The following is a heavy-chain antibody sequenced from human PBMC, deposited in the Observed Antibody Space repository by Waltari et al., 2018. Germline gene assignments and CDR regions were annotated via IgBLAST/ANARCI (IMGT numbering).Heavy chain of an antibody. V-gene: IGHV3-7*01. CDR3: ARVSWDTITRKGIDY. Sequence: EVQLVESGGDLVQPGGALRLSCAASGFPFSTYWVSWVRQAPGKGLEWVANIKQDGSEKLYVDSVKGRFTISRDNARNSLYLQMNSLRGEDTAVYYCARVSWDTITRKGIDYWGLGTLVIVSS. CDR1: GFPFSTYW. J-gene: IGHJ4*02. CDR2: IKQDGSEK. D-gene: IGHD1-26*01.